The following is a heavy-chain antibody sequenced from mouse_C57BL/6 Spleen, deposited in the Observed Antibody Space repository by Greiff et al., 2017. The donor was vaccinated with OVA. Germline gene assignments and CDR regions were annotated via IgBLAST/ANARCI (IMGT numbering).Heavy chain of an antibody. CDR3: ARGYYGPGVDY. J-gene: IGHJ2*01. CDR2: ISSGSSTI. CDR1: GFTFSDYG. Sequence: DVMLVESGGGLVKPGGSLKLSCAASGFTFSDYGMHWVRQAPEKGLEWVAYISSGSSTIYYADTVKGRFTISRDNAKNTLFLQMTSLRSEDTAMYYCARGYYGPGVDYWGQGTTLTVSS. D-gene: IGHD1-1*01. V-gene: IGHV5-17*01.